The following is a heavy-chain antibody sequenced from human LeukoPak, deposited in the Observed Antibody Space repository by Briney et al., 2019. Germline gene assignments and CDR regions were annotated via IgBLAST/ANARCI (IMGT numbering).Heavy chain of an antibody. Sequence: GGSLRLSCAGSGFTFSSYWMSWVRQAPGKGLEWVANIKQDGSEKYYVDSVKGRFTISRDNAKNSLYLQMNSLRAEDTAVYYCARRPHFDYWGQGTLVTVSS. V-gene: IGHV3-7*01. CDR2: IKQDGSEK. CDR1: GFTFSSYW. J-gene: IGHJ4*02. CDR3: ARRPHFDY.